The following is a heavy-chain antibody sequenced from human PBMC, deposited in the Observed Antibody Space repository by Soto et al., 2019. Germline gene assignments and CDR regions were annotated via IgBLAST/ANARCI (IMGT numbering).Heavy chain of an antibody. CDR1: GFTFSSDW. CDR2: LNSDGTSA. V-gene: IGHV3-74*01. D-gene: IGHD3-10*01. CDR3: ARGPYGWFGFDY. J-gene: IGHJ4*02. Sequence: EVQLVESGGGLVQPGGSLRLSCAGSGFTFSSDWMHWVRQDPGKGLVWVSRLNSDGTSANYADSVKGRFTISRDNAKNTLFLQMNSRTAEDTALYYCARGPYGWFGFDYWGQGTLVTVSS.